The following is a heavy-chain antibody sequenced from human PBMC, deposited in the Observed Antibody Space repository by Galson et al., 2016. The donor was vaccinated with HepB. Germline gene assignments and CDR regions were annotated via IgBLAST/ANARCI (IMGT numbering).Heavy chain of an antibody. V-gene: IGHV1-2*04. J-gene: IGHJ6*02. CDR3: ATGGVAPYYFYYAMDV. D-gene: IGHD2-15*01. Sequence: SVKVSCKASGYSFTGYYLHWVRQAPGQGLEWMGWINPNSGGANYAQKFQGWVIMTRDTSISTAYMELSSLKSDDTAVYYCATGGVAPYYFYYAMDVWGQGTTVTVSS. CDR1: GYSFTGYY. CDR2: INPNSGGA.